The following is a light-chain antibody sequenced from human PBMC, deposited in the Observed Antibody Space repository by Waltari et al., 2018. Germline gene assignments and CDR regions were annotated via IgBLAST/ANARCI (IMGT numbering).Light chain of an antibody. CDR2: EVS. CDR1: SSDVGGYNY. V-gene: IGLV2-8*01. Sequence: QSALTQPPSASGSPGQSVTISCTGTSSDVGGYNYVSGYQQHPGKAPKLMIYEVSKRPSGVPDRFSGSKSGNTASLTVSGLQAEDEADYCCSSYAGSNNPYVFGTGTKVTVL. CDR3: SSYAGSNNPYV. J-gene: IGLJ1*01.